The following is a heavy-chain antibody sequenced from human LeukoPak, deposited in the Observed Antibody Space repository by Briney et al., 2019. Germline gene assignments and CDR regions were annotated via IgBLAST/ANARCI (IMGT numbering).Heavy chain of an antibody. Sequence: GGSLRLSCAASGFTFSSYGMHWVRQAPGKGLEWVAVIWYDGSNKYYADSVKGRFTISRDNSKNTLYLQTNSLRAEDTAVYYCAKDQKGGSSPFDYWGQGTLVTVSS. CDR3: AKDQKGGSSPFDY. D-gene: IGHD2-15*01. J-gene: IGHJ4*02. CDR2: IWYDGSNK. V-gene: IGHV3-33*06. CDR1: GFTFSSYG.